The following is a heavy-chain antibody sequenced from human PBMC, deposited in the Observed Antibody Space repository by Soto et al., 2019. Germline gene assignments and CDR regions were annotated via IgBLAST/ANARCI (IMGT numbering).Heavy chain of an antibody. CDR2: INSDGSST. V-gene: IGHV3-74*01. J-gene: IGHJ4*02. Sequence: HPGGSLRLSCAASGFTFSSYWMHWVRQAPGKGLVWVSRINSDGSSTSYADSVKGRFTISRDNAKNTLYLQMNSLRAEDTAVYYCASLYDYVWGSYRYPFDYWGQGTLVTVSS. CDR1: GFTFSSYW. CDR3: ASLYDYVWGSYRYPFDY. D-gene: IGHD3-16*02.